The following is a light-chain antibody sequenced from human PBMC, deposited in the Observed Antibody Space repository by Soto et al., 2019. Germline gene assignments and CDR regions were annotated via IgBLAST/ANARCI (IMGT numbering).Light chain of an antibody. CDR1: SSDIGGYDS. CDR3: TSYTSSSTGV. Sequence: QSALTQPASVSGSPGQSITISCTGTSSDIGGYDSVSWYQQHPGKTPKLLIFDVSNRPSGVSHRFSGSKSGNTASLTISGLQAEDEADYYCTSYTSSSTGVFGTGTKLTVL. J-gene: IGLJ1*01. CDR2: DVS. V-gene: IGLV2-14*03.